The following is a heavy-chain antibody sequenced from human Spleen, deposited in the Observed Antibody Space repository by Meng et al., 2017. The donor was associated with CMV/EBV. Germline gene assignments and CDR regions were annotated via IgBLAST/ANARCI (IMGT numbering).Heavy chain of an antibody. CDR3: ARGLQSGMDV. Sequence: GESLKISCAASGFTFSSYGMHWVRQAPGKGLEWVAFIRYVGSNKYYADSVKGRFTISRDNSKNTLYLQMNSLRAEDTAVYYCARGLQSGMDVWGQGTTVTVSS. J-gene: IGHJ6*02. CDR1: GFTFSSYG. V-gene: IGHV3-30*02. CDR2: IRYVGSNK.